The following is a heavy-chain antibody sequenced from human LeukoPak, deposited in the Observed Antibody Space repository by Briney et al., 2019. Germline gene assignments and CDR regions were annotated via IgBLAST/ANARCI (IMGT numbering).Heavy chain of an antibody. D-gene: IGHD6-6*01. CDR1: GGSISTDY. V-gene: IGHV4-4*09. CDR3: ARLAGSSSSDY. CDR2: IYSSGST. Sequence: SETLSLTCTVSGGSISTDYWSWIRQPPGKGLEWIGYIYSSGSTNYNPSLKSRVTISVDTYNNQFSLKLNSVTAADTAVYYCARLAGSSSSDYWGQGTLVTVSS. J-gene: IGHJ4*02.